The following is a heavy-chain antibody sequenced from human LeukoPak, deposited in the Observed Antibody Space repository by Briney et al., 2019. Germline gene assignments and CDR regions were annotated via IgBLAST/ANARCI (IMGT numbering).Heavy chain of an antibody. CDR2: INPNSAGT. D-gene: IGHD2-8*01. J-gene: IGHJ6*02. V-gene: IGHV1-2*02. CDR3: ARDLVGCTNGVCYAYYYGMDV. Sequence: ASLKVSCKASGYTFTGYYMHWVRQAPGQWLEWMGWINPNSAGTNYAQKFQGRVTMTRDTSISTAYMELSRLRSDDTAVYYCARDLVGCTNGVCYAYYYGMDVWGQGTTVTVSS. CDR1: GYTFTGYY.